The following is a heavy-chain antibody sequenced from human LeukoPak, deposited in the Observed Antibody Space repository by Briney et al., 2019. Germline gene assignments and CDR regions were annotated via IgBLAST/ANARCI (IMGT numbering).Heavy chain of an antibody. CDR1: GYTFISYD. CDR3: ASAALVNTNWYYFDY. V-gene: IGHV1-8*01. Sequence: ASVKVSCKASGYTFISYDINWVRQATGQGLEWMGWMNPNSGNTGYAQKFQGRVTMTRNTSISTACMELSSLRSEDTAVYYCASAALVNTNWYYFDYWGQGTLVTVSS. CDR2: MNPNSGNT. D-gene: IGHD1-1*01. J-gene: IGHJ4*02.